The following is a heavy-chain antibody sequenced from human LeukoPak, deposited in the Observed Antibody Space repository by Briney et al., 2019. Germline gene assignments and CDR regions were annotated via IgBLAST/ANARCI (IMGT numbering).Heavy chain of an antibody. J-gene: IGHJ4*02. CDR2: MNPNSGNT. V-gene: IGHV1-8*01. D-gene: IGHD6-13*01. CDR3: ASSKGQQLVFDY. Sequence: ASVKVSCKASGYTFTSYDINWVRQATGLGLEWMGWMNPNSGNTGYAQKFQGRITMTRNTSISTAYMELSSLRSEDTAVYYCASSKGQQLVFDYWGQGTLVSVSS. CDR1: GYTFTSYD.